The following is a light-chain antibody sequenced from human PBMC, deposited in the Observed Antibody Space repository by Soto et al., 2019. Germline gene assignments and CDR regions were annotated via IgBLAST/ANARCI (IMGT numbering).Light chain of an antibody. J-gene: IGLJ1*01. CDR3: AAWDDSLNGYV. CDR2: GDS. V-gene: IGLV1-44*01. Sequence: QSVLTQPPSASGTPGQRVTITCSGSISNIGSRTVHWYQQLPGTAPKVFTYGDSQRPSGVPDRFSGSKSGTSASLAISGLQSEDEADYYCAAWDDSLNGYVFGTGTKLTVL. CDR1: ISNIGSRT.